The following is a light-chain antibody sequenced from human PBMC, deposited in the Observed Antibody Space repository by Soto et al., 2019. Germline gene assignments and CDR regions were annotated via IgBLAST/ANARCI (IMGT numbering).Light chain of an antibody. V-gene: IGKV3-20*01. CDR2: GAS. Sequence: EIVLTQSPGTLSLSPGERATLSCRASQSVSGSYLAWYQQKPGQAPRLLIYGASYRATGIPDRFSGSGSGTDFTLTISRLEPEDFAVYYCQQYGTSPPLTFGGGTKVEIK. CDR1: QSVSGSY. CDR3: QQYGTSPPLT. J-gene: IGKJ4*01.